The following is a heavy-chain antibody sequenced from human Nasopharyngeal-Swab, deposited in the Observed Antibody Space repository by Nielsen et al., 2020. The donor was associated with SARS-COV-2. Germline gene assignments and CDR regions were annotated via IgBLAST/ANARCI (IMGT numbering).Heavy chain of an antibody. Sequence: ASAMISSYASAYTFISYDIIWLRQATGQGLQWMGWMNPNSGNTGYAQKSQGRVTITRNTTISTAYMELSSLRSEDTAVYYCARGGIVVVPAAPSDYYYGMDVWGQGTTVTVSS. CDR3: ARGGIVVVPAAPSDYYYGMDV. D-gene: IGHD2-2*01. V-gene: IGHV1-8*03. CDR1: AYTFISYD. J-gene: IGHJ6*02. CDR2: MNPNSGNT.